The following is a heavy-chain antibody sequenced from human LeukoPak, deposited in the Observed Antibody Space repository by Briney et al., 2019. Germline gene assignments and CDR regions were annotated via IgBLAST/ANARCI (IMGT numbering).Heavy chain of an antibody. V-gene: IGHV3-48*03. CDR3: ARDGYCSSTSCYGY. Sequence: AGGSLRLSCAASGFTFSSYEMNWVRQAPGKGLEWVSYISSSGSTIYYADSVKGRFTISRDNAKNSLYLQMNSLRAEDTAVYYCARDGYCSSTSCYGYWGQGTLVTVSS. J-gene: IGHJ4*02. D-gene: IGHD2-2*03. CDR2: ISSSGSTI. CDR1: GFTFSSYE.